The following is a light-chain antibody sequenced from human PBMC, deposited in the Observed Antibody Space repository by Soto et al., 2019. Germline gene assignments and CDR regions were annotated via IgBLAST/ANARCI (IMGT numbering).Light chain of an antibody. V-gene: IGKV1-5*01. CDR2: DAS. Sequence: DIQMTQSPSTLSASVGDRVTITCRASQSLNNDLAWYQQKPGKAPNLLIYDASTLERGVPSRFSGTGSGTEFTLALSSLQPDDFATYYCQQYHRSSITFGQGTRLEIK. J-gene: IGKJ5*01. CDR1: QSLNND. CDR3: QQYHRSSIT.